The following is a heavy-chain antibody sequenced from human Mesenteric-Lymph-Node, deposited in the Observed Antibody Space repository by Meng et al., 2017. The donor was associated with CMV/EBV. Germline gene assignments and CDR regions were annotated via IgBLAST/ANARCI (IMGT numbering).Heavy chain of an antibody. CDR3: ARSPYGGPLGY. V-gene: IGHV3-33*01. CDR1: GFTFSNFG. J-gene: IGHJ4*02. CDR2: IWYDGSNK. Sequence: GESLKISCAASGFTFSNFGMHWVRQAPGKGLEWVAIIWYDGSNKYYADSVEGRFTISRDNAKNSLYLQMNSLRAEDTAVYYCARSPYGGPLGYWGQGTLVTVSS. D-gene: IGHD4-23*01.